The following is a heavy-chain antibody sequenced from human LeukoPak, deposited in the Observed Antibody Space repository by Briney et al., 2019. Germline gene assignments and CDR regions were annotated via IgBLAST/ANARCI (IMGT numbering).Heavy chain of an antibody. D-gene: IGHD4-17*01. Sequence: ASVKVSCKASGYTFTSYDINWVRQATGQGLEWMGWMNPHSGNTGYAQKFQGRVTMTRNTSISTAYMELSSLRSEDTAVYYCARAPKCTVTVCYYYMDVWGKGTTVTISS. CDR1: GYTFTSYD. CDR2: MNPHSGNT. V-gene: IGHV1-8*01. CDR3: ARAPKCTVTVCYYYMDV. J-gene: IGHJ6*03.